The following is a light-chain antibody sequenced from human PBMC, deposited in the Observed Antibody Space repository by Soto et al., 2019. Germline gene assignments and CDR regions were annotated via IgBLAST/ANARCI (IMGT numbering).Light chain of an antibody. V-gene: IGKV1-13*02. Sequence: MQMTQSPSTLSASVGDRVTITCRASQRISRALAGYQQKPGRAPTLLIYAASSLESGVPSRFSGSESGTDFILTISSLQAEDFATYYCQQFHTYPVTFGQGTRLEI. CDR2: AAS. CDR1: QRISRA. J-gene: IGKJ5*01. CDR3: QQFHTYPVT.